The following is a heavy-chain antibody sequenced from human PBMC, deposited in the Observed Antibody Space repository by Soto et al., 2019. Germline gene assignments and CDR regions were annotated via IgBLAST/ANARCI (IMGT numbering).Heavy chain of an antibody. CDR2: IKQDGSEK. D-gene: IGHD5-18*01. CDR3: VTKETAMTY. V-gene: IGHV3-7*05. J-gene: IGHJ4*02. CDR1: GFTLSSYW. Sequence: EVQLVESGGGLVQPGGSLRLSCAASGFTLSSYWMSWVRQAPGKGLEWVANIKQDGSEKYYVGSVKGRFTISRHNAKNSLYLQMNSLRAEDTAVYYCVTKETAMTYWGQGTPVTVSS.